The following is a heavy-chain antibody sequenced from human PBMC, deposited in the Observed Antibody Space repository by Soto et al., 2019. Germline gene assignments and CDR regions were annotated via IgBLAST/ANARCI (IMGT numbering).Heavy chain of an antibody. CDR2: MYYSGST. J-gene: IGHJ5*02. Sequence: QVQLQESGQGLVKPSQTLSLTCTVSGGSITSGGYYWSWSRPHPGKGQEWIGYMYYSGSTKYNPSRKSRVTIAVHASKTRFSLKLSSVTAADTAVYYGARARGCFDPCGKGNLFTVSA. V-gene: IGHV4-31*03. CDR3: ARARGCFDP. CDR1: GGSITSGGYY. D-gene: IGHD6-6*01.